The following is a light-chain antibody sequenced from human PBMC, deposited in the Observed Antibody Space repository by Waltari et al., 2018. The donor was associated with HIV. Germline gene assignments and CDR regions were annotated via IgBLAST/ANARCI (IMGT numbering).Light chain of an antibody. Sequence: SYVLTQSPSVSVAPGQTARIPCGGNSIGSKSVNWYQQKPGQAPVMVVYDDFDRPSGIPELFSGSNSGNTATLTISRVEAGDEADYFCQVWDSSSEYVFGSWTKVTVL. CDR1: SIGSKS. V-gene: IGLV3-21*02. CDR2: DDF. CDR3: QVWDSSSEYV. J-gene: IGLJ1*01.